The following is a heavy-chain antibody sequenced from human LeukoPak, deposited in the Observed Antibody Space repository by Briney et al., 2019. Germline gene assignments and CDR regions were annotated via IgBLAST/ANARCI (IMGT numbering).Heavy chain of an antibody. J-gene: IGHJ4*02. Sequence: PSEPLSLTCSVSGGSISSYYWSWIRQPPGKGLEWIGYIYYSGSTNYNPSLKSRVTISVDTSKNQFSLKLSSVTAADTAVYYCARVPSSSWYPFDYWGQGTLVTVSS. CDR1: GGSISSYY. CDR2: IYYSGST. V-gene: IGHV4-59*01. CDR3: ARVPSSSWYPFDY. D-gene: IGHD6-13*01.